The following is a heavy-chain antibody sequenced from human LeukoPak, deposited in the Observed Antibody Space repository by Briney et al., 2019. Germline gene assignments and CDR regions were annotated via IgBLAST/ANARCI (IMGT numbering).Heavy chain of an antibody. CDR3: AKDNRRHYTSGPNPDSLH. Sequence: GGSLRLSCAGSGFIFNNYAMHWVRQPPGKGLEWVSGISWNSGTIDYADSVRGRFTISRDNAKNFLYLQMDSLRVEDTAFYYCAKDNRRHYTSGPNPDSLHWGQGALVTVSS. CDR2: ISWNSGTI. J-gene: IGHJ4*02. D-gene: IGHD6-19*01. CDR1: GFIFNNYA. V-gene: IGHV3-9*01.